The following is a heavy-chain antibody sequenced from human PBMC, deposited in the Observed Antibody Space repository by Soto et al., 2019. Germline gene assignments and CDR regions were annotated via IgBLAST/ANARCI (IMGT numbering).Heavy chain of an antibody. Sequence: QVQLVQSGGEVKKPGASVKVSCKTSGYSFTTYGISWVRQAPGQGLEWMGWISAYNGNTNYARKLQGRVTMTTDTSTSTAYTELRSLRSDDTAVYYCAREGPAPASCSSMDVWGQGRTVTVSS. D-gene: IGHD2-15*01. CDR3: AREGPAPASCSSMDV. J-gene: IGHJ6*02. CDR2: ISAYNGNT. V-gene: IGHV1-18*01. CDR1: GYSFTTYG.